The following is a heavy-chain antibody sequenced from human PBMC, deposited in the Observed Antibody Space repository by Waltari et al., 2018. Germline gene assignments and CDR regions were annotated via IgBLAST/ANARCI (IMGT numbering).Heavy chain of an antibody. V-gene: IGHV4-38-2*01. D-gene: IGHD3-22*01. CDR2: SFHSGRT. CDR1: GYSISSGYF. J-gene: IGHJ4*02. CDR3: ARSSGYYSFSY. Sequence: QVQMQESGPGLGKPSETLSLTCDVSGYSISSGYFWGWIRQPPGKGLEWIGSSFHSGRTYFHPSLKSRVTLAVDTSKNQISLKLSSVTAADTAVYYCARSSGYYSFSYWGQGTLVTVSS.